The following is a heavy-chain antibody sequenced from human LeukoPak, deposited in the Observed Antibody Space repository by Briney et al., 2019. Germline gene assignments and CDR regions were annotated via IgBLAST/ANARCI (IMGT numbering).Heavy chain of an antibody. CDR1: GYTFTSYG. CDR2: ISAYNGNT. D-gene: IGHD2-2*01. V-gene: IGHV1-18*01. Sequence: GASVKVSCKASGYTFTSYGISWVRQAPGQGLEWMGWISAYNGNTNYAQKLQGRVTMTTDTSTSTAHMERRSLRSDDTAVYYRARGYCSRTSCYAWSRREFDYWGQGTLVTVSS. J-gene: IGHJ4*02. CDR3: ARGYCSRTSCYAWSRREFDY.